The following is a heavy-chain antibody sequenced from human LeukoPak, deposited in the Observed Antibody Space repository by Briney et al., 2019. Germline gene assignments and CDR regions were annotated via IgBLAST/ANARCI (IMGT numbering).Heavy chain of an antibody. CDR2: IDPSDSYT. Sequence: GESLRISCKGSGYSFTSYWISWVRQMPGKGLEWMGRIDPSDSYTNYSPSFQGHVTISADKSISTAYLQWSSLKASDTAMYYCARHISREQWLQGFGPWGQGTLVTVSS. J-gene: IGHJ5*02. CDR1: GYSFTSYW. V-gene: IGHV5-10-1*01. CDR3: ARHISREQWLQGFGP. D-gene: IGHD6-19*01.